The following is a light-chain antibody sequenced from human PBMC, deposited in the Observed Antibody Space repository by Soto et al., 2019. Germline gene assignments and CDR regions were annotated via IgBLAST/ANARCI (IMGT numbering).Light chain of an antibody. J-gene: IGKJ1*01. CDR1: QSISGS. V-gene: IGKV1-5*03. CDR2: EAS. CDR3: QQYNGFWT. Sequence: DIQMTQSPSTLSASVGDRVTITCRASQSISGSLAWYQQKPGKDPKLLIYEASNLKSGVPSRFSGSGSGTEDTLTISSLQPDDSASYYCQQYNGFWTFGQGTRVEIK.